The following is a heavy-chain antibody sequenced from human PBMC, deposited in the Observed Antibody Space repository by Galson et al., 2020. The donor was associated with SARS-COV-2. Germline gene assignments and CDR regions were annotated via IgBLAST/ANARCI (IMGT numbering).Heavy chain of an antibody. CDR1: GGSFSGYY. J-gene: IGHJ6*02. D-gene: IGHD2-2*01. Sequence: SETLSLTCAVYGGSFSGYYWSWIRQPPGKGLEWIGEINHSGSTNYNPSLKSRVTISVDTSKNQFSLKLSSVTAADTAVYYCARGTQVVPAAPGVYYYYYGMDVWGQGTTVTVSS. V-gene: IGHV4-34*01. CDR3: ARGTQVVPAAPGVYYYYYGMDV. CDR2: INHSGST.